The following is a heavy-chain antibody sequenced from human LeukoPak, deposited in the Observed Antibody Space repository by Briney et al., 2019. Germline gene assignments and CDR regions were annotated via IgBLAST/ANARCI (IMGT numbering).Heavy chain of an antibody. CDR3: AKQDKGSRYYPFDS. Sequence: GESLKISCKGSGYSFTNCWINWVRQMPGQGLEWMGRIGPSDSYTNYSPSLQGHVTISADKSISTAYLQWSSLKASDTAIYYCAKQDKGSRYYPFDSWGQGTLVTVSS. J-gene: IGHJ4*02. CDR1: GYSFTNCW. V-gene: IGHV5-10-1*01. CDR2: IGPSDSYT. D-gene: IGHD3-22*01.